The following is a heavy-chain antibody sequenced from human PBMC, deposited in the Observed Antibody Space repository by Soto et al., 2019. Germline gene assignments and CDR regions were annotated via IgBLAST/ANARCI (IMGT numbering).Heavy chain of an antibody. CDR1: GCSFSTYA. D-gene: IGHD6-6*01. Sequence: EVQLLESGGGLVQPGGSLRLSCAASGCSFSTYAMSWVRQAPGKGLEWVSGISAGGGSPFIADSVKGRFIISRDNAKDTLYLQMNSLTGEDTAIYYCVKHAEYQLVSWFDPWGQGTLVTVSS. CDR2: ISAGGGSP. J-gene: IGHJ5*02. V-gene: IGHV3-23*01. CDR3: VKHAEYQLVSWFDP.